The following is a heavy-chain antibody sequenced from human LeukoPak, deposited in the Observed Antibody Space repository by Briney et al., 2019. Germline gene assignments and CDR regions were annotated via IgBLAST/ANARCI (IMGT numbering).Heavy chain of an antibody. J-gene: IGHJ2*01. V-gene: IGHV3-23*01. D-gene: IGHD3-22*01. CDR3: AKDIVRITMIKGYFDL. CDR2: ISGSGGST. Sequence: GSLRLSCAASGFTFSSYAMSWVRQAPGKGLEWVSAISGSGGSTYYADSVKGRFTISRDNAKNSLYLQMNSLRAEDTALYYCAKDIVRITMIKGYFDLWGRGTLVTVSS. CDR1: GFTFSSYA.